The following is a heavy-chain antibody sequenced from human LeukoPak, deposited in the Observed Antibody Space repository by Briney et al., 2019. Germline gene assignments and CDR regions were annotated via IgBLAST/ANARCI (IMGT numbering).Heavy chain of an antibody. CDR3: ASGDAGLGGPRVH. D-gene: IGHD4-23*01. CDR2: INHSGGT. CDR1: GGSFSGYY. Sequence: SETLSLTCAVYGGSFSGYYWTWIRQPPGKGLEWIGEINHSGGTNYNPSLKSRVTISVDKNQFSLKLSSVTAADTAVYYCASGDAGLGGPRVHWGQGTLVTVSS. V-gene: IGHV4-34*01. J-gene: IGHJ4*02.